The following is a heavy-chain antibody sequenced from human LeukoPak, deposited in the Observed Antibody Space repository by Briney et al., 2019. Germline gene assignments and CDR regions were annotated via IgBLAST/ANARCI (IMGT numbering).Heavy chain of an antibody. J-gene: IGHJ6*03. CDR2: VNAGNGNT. V-gene: IGHV1-3*03. D-gene: IGHD3-10*01. Sequence: GASVKVSCKASGYTFTSYVMEWVRQAPGQRPEWMGWVNAGNGNTKYSQEFQGRVTITRDTSASTVYMELRSLRSEDMAVYYCARGRGSNYNYYYMDVWGKGTTVTVSS. CDR1: GYTFTSYV. CDR3: ARGRGSNYNYYYMDV.